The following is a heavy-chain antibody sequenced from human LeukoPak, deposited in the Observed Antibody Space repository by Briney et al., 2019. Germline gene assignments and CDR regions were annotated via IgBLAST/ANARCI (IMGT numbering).Heavy chain of an antibody. CDR2: MAYDGSNK. Sequence: GGSLRLSCAASGFTFSSYGMHWVRQAPGKGLEWVAVMAYDGSNKYYANSVKGRFTISRDNSKNTLYLQMGSLRAEDMAVYYCARDRRYGLYDEPPVIYGMDVWGQGTTVTVSS. V-gene: IGHV3-30*03. CDR3: ARDRRYGLYDEPPVIYGMDV. CDR1: GFTFSSYG. J-gene: IGHJ6*02. D-gene: IGHD3-16*01.